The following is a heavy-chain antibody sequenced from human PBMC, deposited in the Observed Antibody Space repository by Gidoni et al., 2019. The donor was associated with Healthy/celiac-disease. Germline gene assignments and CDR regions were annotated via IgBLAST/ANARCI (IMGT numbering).Heavy chain of an antibody. Sequence: EVQVLESGGDLVQPGGSLRLSCAASGFTFNHYAMSWVRQAPGKGLEWVSTISGGGGNTYYADSVKSRFTVSRDNSKSTLFLQMNSLRAEDTAIYYCAKGGRGSGWSFDPWGQGTLVTVSS. CDR1: GFTFNHYA. CDR3: AKGGRGSGWSFDP. CDR2: ISGGGGNT. D-gene: IGHD6-19*01. V-gene: IGHV3-23*01. J-gene: IGHJ5*02.